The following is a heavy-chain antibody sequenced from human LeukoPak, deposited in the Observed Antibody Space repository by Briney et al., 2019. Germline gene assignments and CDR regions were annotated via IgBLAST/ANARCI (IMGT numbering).Heavy chain of an antibody. CDR2: ISIDGNTT. CDR1: GFTFSTYW. Sequence: GGPLTLSCAASGFTFSTYWMHWLRQPPAKGLVWVSRISIDGNTTTYADSVKRRFTISRDNDKTTLYLQMTSMRAEDTAVYYCVREDSSSSSRAFDIWGQGTMVTVSS. D-gene: IGHD6-6*01. J-gene: IGHJ3*02. CDR3: VREDSSSSSRAFDI. V-gene: IGHV3-74*01.